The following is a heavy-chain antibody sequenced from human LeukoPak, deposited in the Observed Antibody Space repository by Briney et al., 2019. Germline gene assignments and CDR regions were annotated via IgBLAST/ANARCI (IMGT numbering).Heavy chain of an antibody. Sequence: SGTLSLTCAVSGGSISSSNWWSWVRQPPGKGLEWIGEIYHSGSTNYDPSLKSRVTISVDKSKNQFSLKLSSATAADTAVYYCARAIQLWLADYFDYWGQGTLVTVSS. CDR2: IYHSGST. J-gene: IGHJ4*02. CDR1: GGSISSSNW. V-gene: IGHV4-4*02. D-gene: IGHD5-18*01. CDR3: ARAIQLWLADYFDY.